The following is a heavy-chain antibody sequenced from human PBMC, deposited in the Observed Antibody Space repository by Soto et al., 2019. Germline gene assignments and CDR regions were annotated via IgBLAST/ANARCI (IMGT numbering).Heavy chain of an antibody. Sequence: GGSLRLSCAASGFTFSSYAMHWVRQAPGKGLEWVAVISYDGSNKYYADSVKGRFTISRDNSKNTLYLQMNSLRAEDTAVYYCASSRITMVRGVMWTFDYWGQGTLVTVSS. V-gene: IGHV3-30-3*01. J-gene: IGHJ4*02. CDR1: GFTFSSYA. CDR2: ISYDGSNK. CDR3: ASSRITMVRGVMWTFDY. D-gene: IGHD3-10*01.